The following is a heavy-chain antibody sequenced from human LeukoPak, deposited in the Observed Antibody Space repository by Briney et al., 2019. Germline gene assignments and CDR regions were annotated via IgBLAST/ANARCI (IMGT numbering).Heavy chain of an antibody. D-gene: IGHD1-14*01. CDR1: GFTFSTYA. V-gene: IGHV3-23*01. J-gene: IGHJ4*02. CDR3: ARGVEPLAANTLAY. CDR2: ISTSGGGT. Sequence: GGSLRLSCAASGFTFSTYAVNWVRQAPGKGLEWVSAISTSGGGTYYADSVKGRFTISRDNSKNTLYLQMSGLRGEDTAVYYCARGVEPLAANTLAYWGQGTLVTVSS.